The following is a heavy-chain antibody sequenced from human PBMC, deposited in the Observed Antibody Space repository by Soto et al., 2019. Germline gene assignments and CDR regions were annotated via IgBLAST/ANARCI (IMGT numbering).Heavy chain of an antibody. CDR1: GFVFDSDW. D-gene: IGHD2-15*01. J-gene: IGHJ6*02. CDR3: ARGEYCSGGSCYSPYYYYYGMDV. V-gene: IGHV3-74*01. CDR2: INTDGSDT. Sequence: GGSLRLSCASSGFVFDSDWMHWVRQAPGQGLVWVSRINTDGSDTSYADSVKGRFTISRDNAKNTLYLQMNSLRAEDTAVYYCARGEYCSGGSCYSPYYYYYGMDVWGQGTTVTVSS.